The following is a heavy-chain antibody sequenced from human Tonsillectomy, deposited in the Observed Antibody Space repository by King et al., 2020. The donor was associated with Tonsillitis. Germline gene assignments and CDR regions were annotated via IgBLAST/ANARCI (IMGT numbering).Heavy chain of an antibody. CDR3: ARRDYDFWTTNGIGAFDI. CDR1: GGSISSYY. V-gene: IGHV4-59*08. Sequence: VQLQESGPGLVKPSETLSLTCTVSGGSISSYYWSWIRQPPGKGLEWIGYIYDTGSTNYNPSLKSRVIISVDTSKNQFSLNLSSVTAADTAVYYCARRDYDFWTTNGIGAFDIWGQGTMVTVSS. CDR2: IYDTGST. J-gene: IGHJ3*02. D-gene: IGHD3-3*01.